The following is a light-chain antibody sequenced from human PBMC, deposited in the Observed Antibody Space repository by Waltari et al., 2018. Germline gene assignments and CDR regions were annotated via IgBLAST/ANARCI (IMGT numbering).Light chain of an antibody. CDR3: QSADNIGTYV. J-gene: IGLJ1*01. Sequence: SYELTQPPSVSVSPGPTARVTCPGDALPKQYVYWYQQRPGQAPILVIYKDTERPSGIPERFSGSSSGTTATLTISGVQAEDEAEYYCQSADNIGTYVFGPGTKVTVL. V-gene: IGLV3-25*03. CDR2: KDT. CDR1: ALPKQY.